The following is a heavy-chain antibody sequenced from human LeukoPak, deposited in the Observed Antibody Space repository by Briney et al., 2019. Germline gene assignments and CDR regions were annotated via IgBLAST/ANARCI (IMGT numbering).Heavy chain of an antibody. Sequence: TSQTLSLTCTVSGGSISSGDYYWSWIRQPPGKGLEWIGYIYYSGSTYYNPSLKSRVTISVDTSKNQFSLKLSSVTAADTAVYYCARDRGSPYYYYYGMDVWGQGTTVTVSS. J-gene: IGHJ6*02. CDR1: GGSISSGDYY. V-gene: IGHV4-30-4*01. CDR3: ARDRGSPYYYYYGMDV. CDR2: IYYSGST.